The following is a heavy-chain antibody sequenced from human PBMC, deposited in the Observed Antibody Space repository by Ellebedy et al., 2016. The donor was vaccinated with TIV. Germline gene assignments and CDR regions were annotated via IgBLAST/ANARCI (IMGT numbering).Heavy chain of an antibody. J-gene: IGHJ4*02. CDR2: ISSSGSNT. CDR3: ARGEYV. CDR1: GFTFSNYE. Sequence: GESPKISCVASGFTFSNYEMNWVRQAPGKGLEWVSYISSSGSNTHYADSVKGRFTISRDNAKNLLYLQMNSRRDEDTAVYYCARGEYVWGQGTLVTVSS. D-gene: IGHD2/OR15-2a*01. V-gene: IGHV3-48*03.